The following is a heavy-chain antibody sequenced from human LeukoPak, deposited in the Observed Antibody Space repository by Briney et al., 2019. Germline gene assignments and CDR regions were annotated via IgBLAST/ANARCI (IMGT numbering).Heavy chain of an antibody. V-gene: IGHV3-7*01. D-gene: IGHD1-26*01. J-gene: IGHJ4*02. CDR3: ASTGFGASPLDY. CDR1: GFTFSSYW. CDR2: IKQDGSGE. Sequence: GGSLRLSCAASGFTFSSYWMTWVRQAPGKGLEWVANIKQDGSGEYYLDSVKGRFTIFRDNAKNSLYLQMSSLRAEDTAVCFCASTGFGASPLDYWGQGTLVTVSS.